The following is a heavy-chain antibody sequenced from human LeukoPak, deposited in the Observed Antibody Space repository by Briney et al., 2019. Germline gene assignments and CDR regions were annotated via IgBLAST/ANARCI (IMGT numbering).Heavy chain of an antibody. CDR1: EFTFTNYA. V-gene: IGHV3-23*01. D-gene: IGHD5-24*01. CDR2: ISGSGGSS. CDR3: AKPLRDAGSFNYPYFDF. J-gene: IGHJ4*02. Sequence: GGSLRLSCAASEFTFTNYAMNWVRQAPGKGLEGVSAISGSGGSSSYADSVRCRFTISRDNTNNMLYLQMNSLRAEDTAVYYCAKPLRDAGSFNYPYFDFWGQGTLVTVSS.